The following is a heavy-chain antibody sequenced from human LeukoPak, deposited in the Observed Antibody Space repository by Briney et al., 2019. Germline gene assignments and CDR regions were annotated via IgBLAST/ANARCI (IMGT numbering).Heavy chain of an antibody. CDR2: ISYDGSNK. Sequence: GGSLRLSCAASGFTFSSYAMHWVRQAPGKRLEWVAVISYDGSNKYYAASVQGRFTLSRDNSKNTLYMQMNSSGAEDTAVYYCASQPVACVPAAMRLDYWGQGTLVTVSS. D-gene: IGHD2-2*01. J-gene: IGHJ4*02. V-gene: IGHV3-30*01. CDR1: GFTFSSYA. CDR3: ASQPVACVPAAMRLDY.